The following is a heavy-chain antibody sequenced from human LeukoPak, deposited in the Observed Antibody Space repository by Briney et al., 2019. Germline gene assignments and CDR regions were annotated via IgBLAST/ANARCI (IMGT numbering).Heavy chain of an antibody. J-gene: IGHJ4*02. CDR3: ATGVLLDSDY. CDR1: GFTVSSNY. D-gene: IGHD1-20*01. Sequence: GRSLRLSCAASGFTVSSNYTNWVRQAPGKGLEWVSVIYSGGTTHYADSVKGRFTVSRDNSKNTLYLQMNSLRAEDTAVYYCATGVLLDSDYWGQGTLVTVSS. V-gene: IGHV3-53*01. CDR2: IYSGGTT.